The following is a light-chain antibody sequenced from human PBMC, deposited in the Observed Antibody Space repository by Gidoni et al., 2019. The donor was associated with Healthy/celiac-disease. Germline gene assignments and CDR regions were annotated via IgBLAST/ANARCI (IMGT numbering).Light chain of an antibody. CDR2: DAS. Sequence: DIQMTQSPSTLSASVGDRVTITCRASQSISSWLAWYQQKPGKAPKLLIYDASSLESGVPSRFSGRGSGTEFTLTISSLQPDDFATYYCQQYNSYSPGVTFGPXTKVDIK. CDR3: QQYNSYSPGVT. V-gene: IGKV1-5*01. CDR1: QSISSW. J-gene: IGKJ3*01.